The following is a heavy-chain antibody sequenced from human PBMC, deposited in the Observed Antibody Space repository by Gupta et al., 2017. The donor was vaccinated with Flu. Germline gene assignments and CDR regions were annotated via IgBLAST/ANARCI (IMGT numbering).Heavy chain of an antibody. CDR3: AKGANWAFEI. J-gene: IGHJ3*02. V-gene: IGHV3-23*01. CDR1: GFTFTNYA. CDR2: VTGGGSNS. D-gene: IGHD1-1*01. Sequence: EVQLLESGGGLAQPGGSLGFSCATSGFTFTNYAMRWVRQAPGKGLEWVATVTGGGSNSYYADSVKGRFTISGDSSKKTVYLQMNSLRVEDTAIYYCAKGANWAFEIWGQGTMVTVSS.